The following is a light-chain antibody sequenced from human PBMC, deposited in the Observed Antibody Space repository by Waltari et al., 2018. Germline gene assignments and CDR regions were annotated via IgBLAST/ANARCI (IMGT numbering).Light chain of an antibody. J-gene: IGLJ2*01. CDR3: ATWDDNLSGRV. CDR2: ANY. Sequence: QSVLTQPPSTSGTPGQTVPISCSGSTSNIGTNTVTWSQLLPGTAPKTVIFANYHRPSGVPDRFSASKSGTSASLVISGLQSEDEADYFCATWDDNLSGRVFGGGTKVTVL. V-gene: IGLV1-44*01. CDR1: TSNIGTNT.